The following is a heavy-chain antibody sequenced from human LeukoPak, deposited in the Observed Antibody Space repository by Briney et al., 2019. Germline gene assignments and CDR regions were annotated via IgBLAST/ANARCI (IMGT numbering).Heavy chain of an antibody. CDR3: ARVENAGYYYDSSGYYYGLGYAFDI. CDR2: ISSSGSTI. V-gene: IGHV3-48*03. CDR1: GFTFSSYE. D-gene: IGHD3-22*01. Sequence: PGGSLRLSCAASGFTFSSYEMNWVRQAPGKGLEWVSYISSSGSTIYYADSVKGRFTISRDNAKNSLYLQMNSLRAEDTAVYYCARVENAGYYYDSSGYYYGLGYAFDIWGQGTMVTVSS. J-gene: IGHJ3*02.